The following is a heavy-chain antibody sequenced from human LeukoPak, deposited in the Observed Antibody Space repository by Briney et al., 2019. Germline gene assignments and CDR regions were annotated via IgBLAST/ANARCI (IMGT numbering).Heavy chain of an antibody. CDR2: VNNDGGST. D-gene: IGHD2-8*01. J-gene: IGHJ4*02. Sequence: GGSLRLSCAASGFTFSSYGMHWVRQAPGKGLEWVSQVNNDGGSTTYADSVKGRFTISRDSARNTLYLQMNSLRAEDTAVYYCARDVWGGLGYWGQGTLVTVSS. V-gene: IGHV3-74*03. CDR3: ARDVWGGLGY. CDR1: GFTFSSYG.